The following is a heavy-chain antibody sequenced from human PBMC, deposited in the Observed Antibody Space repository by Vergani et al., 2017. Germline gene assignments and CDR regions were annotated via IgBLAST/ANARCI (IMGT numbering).Heavy chain of an antibody. J-gene: IGHJ4*02. CDR3: ARYLCPGGSCIGFDY. CDR2: IYYTGDT. V-gene: IGHV4-61*08. CDR1: GDSISSGVYY. D-gene: IGHD2-8*02. Sequence: QVQLQESGPGLVKPSQTLSLTCSVSGDSISSGVYYWNWIRQHPGKGLDWVGYIYYTGDTRSNPSLTSRISMSLDTSRSQFSLTVKSVTVADTAVYYCARYLCPGGSCIGFDYWGQGILVTVSS.